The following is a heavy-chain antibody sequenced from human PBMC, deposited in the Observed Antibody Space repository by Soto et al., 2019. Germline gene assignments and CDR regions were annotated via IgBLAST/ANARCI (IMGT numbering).Heavy chain of an antibody. D-gene: IGHD3-22*01. V-gene: IGHV1-69*13. CDR1: EGTFSSYA. J-gene: IGHJ4*02. CDR3: ARDSSGYPNFDY. Sequence: SVKVSCKGSEGTFSSYAISWMRQAPGQGLEWMGGIIPSFGTANYAQKFQGRVTITADESTSTAYMELSSLRSEDTAVYYCARDSSGYPNFDYWGQGTLVTVSS. CDR2: IIPSFGTA.